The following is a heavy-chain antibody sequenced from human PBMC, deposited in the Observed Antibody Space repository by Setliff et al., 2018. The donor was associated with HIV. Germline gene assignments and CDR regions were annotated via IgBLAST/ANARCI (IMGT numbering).Heavy chain of an antibody. D-gene: IGHD3-16*01. Sequence: GSLRLSCATSGFTFNYAWMGWVRQAPGKGLEWVGRIKSKIDGETTDYAAPVKGRFTISRDDSKNILYLQLNSLKIEDTAVYHCIADKGGPKRRQLVSLGGGAFQYHYLYFGMDVWGQGTTVTVSS. CDR1: GFTFNYAW. J-gene: IGHJ6*02. CDR2: IKSKIDGETT. CDR3: IADKGGPKRRQLVSLGGGAFQYHYLYFGMDV. V-gene: IGHV3-15*01.